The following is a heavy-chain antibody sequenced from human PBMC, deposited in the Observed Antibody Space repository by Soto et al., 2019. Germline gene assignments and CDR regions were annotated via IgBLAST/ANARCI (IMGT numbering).Heavy chain of an antibody. CDR2: ISSNGGTT. Sequence: GGSLRLSCAASGFTFSTYAMQWVRQAPGKGLEFVSSISSNGGTTNYAYSVKGRFTISRDNSRDTLYLQMNRLRADDTAVYYCARLQRYCSSASCYGDFDYWGQGTLVTVSS. CDR1: GFTFSTYA. J-gene: IGHJ4*02. D-gene: IGHD2-2*01. CDR3: ARLQRYCSSASCYGDFDY. V-gene: IGHV3-64*01.